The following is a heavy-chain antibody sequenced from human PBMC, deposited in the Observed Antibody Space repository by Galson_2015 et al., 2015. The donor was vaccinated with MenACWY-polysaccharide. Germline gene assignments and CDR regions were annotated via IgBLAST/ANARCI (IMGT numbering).Heavy chain of an antibody. J-gene: IGHJ5*02. Sequence: SLRLSCAASGFTFSSYWMHWVRQAPGKGLVWVSRINSDSSSKCYADSVKGRFTISRDNAKNTLYLQMNSLRVEDTAVYYCASAIQLASWGQGTLVAVSS. V-gene: IGHV3-74*01. CDR3: ASAIQLAS. CDR1: GFTFSSYW. CDR2: INSDSSSK. D-gene: IGHD5-18*01.